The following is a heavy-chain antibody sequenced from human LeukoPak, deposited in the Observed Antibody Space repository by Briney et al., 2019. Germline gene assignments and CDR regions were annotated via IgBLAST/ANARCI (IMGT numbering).Heavy chain of an antibody. CDR3: ARWGDSEAYGSGSYDKYYFDY. V-gene: IGHV4-39*01. CDR2: IYYSGST. J-gene: IGHJ4*02. D-gene: IGHD3-10*01. CDR1: GGSISSSSYY. Sequence: SETLSLTCTVSGGSISSSSYYWGWLRQPPGKGLEWIVSIYYSGSTYYNPSLKSRVTISVDTSKNQFSLKLSSVTAADTAVYYCARWGDSEAYGSGSYDKYYFDYWGQGTLVTVSS.